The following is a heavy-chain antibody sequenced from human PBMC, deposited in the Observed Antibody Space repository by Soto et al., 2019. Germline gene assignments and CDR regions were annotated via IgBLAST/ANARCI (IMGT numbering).Heavy chain of an antibody. V-gene: IGHV3-21*01. CDR1: GFAFNNYG. CDR2: ISKSDYT. CDR3: AREDSIIIPAVSDF. D-gene: IGHD2-2*01. J-gene: IGHJ4*02. Sequence: GGSLRLSCTVSGFAFNNYGIKWVRHAPGKGLEWVSSISKSDYTYYSDSVKGRFTISRDNAKNSVSLQMNTLRVEDTAVYYCAREDSIIIPAVSDFWGQGTLVTVSS.